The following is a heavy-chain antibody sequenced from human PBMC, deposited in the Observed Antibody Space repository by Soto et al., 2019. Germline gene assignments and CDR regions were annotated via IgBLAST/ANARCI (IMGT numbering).Heavy chain of an antibody. CDR2: ISASGSTI. V-gene: IGHV3-48*03. Sequence: GGSLLLSCAASGFPFSTYRMNWVRQAPGKGLEWVSYISASGSTIYYADSVKGRFTISRDNAKNSVSLQMNSLRAEDTAVYYCTRSLAIDFDSWGQGTLVNVSS. CDR1: GFPFSTYR. CDR3: TRSLAIDFDS. J-gene: IGHJ4*02.